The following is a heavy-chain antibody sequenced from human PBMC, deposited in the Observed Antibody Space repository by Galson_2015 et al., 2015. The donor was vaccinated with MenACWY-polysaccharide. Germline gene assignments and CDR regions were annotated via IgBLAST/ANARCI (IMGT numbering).Heavy chain of an antibody. D-gene: IGHD2-2*01. Sequence: GNTGYAQKWQGRVTMTRDISITTAYMELSSLRSEDTAIYYCARLNCSRVSCYYGMDVWGQGTLVTVSS. CDR3: ARLNCSRVSCYYGMDV. J-gene: IGHJ4*02. V-gene: IGHV1-8*01. CDR2: GNT.